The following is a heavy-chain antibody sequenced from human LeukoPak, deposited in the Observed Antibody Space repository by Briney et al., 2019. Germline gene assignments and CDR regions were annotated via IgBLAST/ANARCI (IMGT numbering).Heavy chain of an antibody. CDR1: GFTFSSYW. Sequence: GGSLRLSCTASGFTFSSYWMSWVRQAPGKGLEWVANIRQDGGLKHYVDSVKGRFTISRDNAENSLYLQMDSLRAEDTAVYYCAREIVGAIKSYFDYWGQGTLVTASS. CDR2: IRQDGGLK. CDR3: AREIVGAIKSYFDY. J-gene: IGHJ4*02. D-gene: IGHD1-26*01. V-gene: IGHV3-7*01.